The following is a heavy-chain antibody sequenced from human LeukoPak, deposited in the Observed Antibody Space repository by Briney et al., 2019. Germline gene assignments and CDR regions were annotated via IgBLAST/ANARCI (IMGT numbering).Heavy chain of an antibody. J-gene: IGHJ6*01. CDR3: ARADFLGSGSPPGRMDV. CDR2: INHSGST. Sequence: KPSETLSLTCAVYGGSFSGYYWSWIRQPPGKGLEWIGEINHSGSTNYNPSLKSRVTISVDTSKNQFSLRLSSVTAADTAVYYCARADFLGSGSPPGRMDVWGQGTTVTVSS. D-gene: IGHD3-10*01. CDR1: GGSFSGYY. V-gene: IGHV4-34*01.